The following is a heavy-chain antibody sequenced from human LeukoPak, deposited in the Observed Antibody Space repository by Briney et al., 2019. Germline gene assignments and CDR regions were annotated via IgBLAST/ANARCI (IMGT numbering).Heavy chain of an antibody. CDR1: GGSISRYY. D-gene: IGHD1-26*01. CDR3: AREGPSGIYPFDI. J-gene: IGHJ3*02. V-gene: IGHV4-59*01. Sequence: PSETLSPTCIVSGGSISRYYWSWIRQPPGKGLEWIGHIYDSGSTNYNPSLKSRVIISIDTSMNQFSLKLSSVTAADTAVYYCAREGPSGIYPFDIWGQGTMVTVSS. CDR2: IYDSGST.